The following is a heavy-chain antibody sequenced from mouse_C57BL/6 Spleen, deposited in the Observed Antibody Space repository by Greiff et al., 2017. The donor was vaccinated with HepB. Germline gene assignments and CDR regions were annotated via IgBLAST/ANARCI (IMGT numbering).Heavy chain of an antibody. V-gene: IGHV1-81*01. CDR1: GYTFTSYG. CDR2: IYPRSGNT. D-gene: IGHD4-1*01. Sequence: VKLQESGAELARPGASVKLSCKASGYTFTSYGISWVKQRTGQGLEWIGEIYPRSGNTYYNEKFKGKATLTADKSSSTAYMELRSLTSEDSAVYFCARPNWDVRYFDVWGTGTTVTVSS. CDR3: ARPNWDVRYFDV. J-gene: IGHJ1*03.